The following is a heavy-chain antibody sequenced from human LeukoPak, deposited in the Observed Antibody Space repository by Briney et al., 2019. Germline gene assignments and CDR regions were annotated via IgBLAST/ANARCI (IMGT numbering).Heavy chain of an antibody. CDR3: ARGLFLSGYLDAFDM. Sequence: GGSLRLSCAASGFTVSNMYMTWVRQAPGKGLEWVSLIYGDGRTSYADSVKGRCNISRDNSKNTLDLQVNSLRVEDTAVYYCARGLFLSGYLDAFDMWGQGTVVTVSS. J-gene: IGHJ3*02. V-gene: IGHV3-53*01. D-gene: IGHD3-22*01. CDR2: IYGDGRT. CDR1: GFTVSNMY.